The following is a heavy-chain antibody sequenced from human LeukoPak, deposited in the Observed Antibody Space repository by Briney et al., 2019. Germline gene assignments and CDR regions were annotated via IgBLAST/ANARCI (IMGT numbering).Heavy chain of an antibody. CDR2: IYYSGST. J-gene: IGHJ6*02. D-gene: IGHD6-19*01. V-gene: IGHV4-59*08. Sequence: SGTLSLTCTVSGGSISSYYWSWIRQPPGKGLEWIGYIYYSGSTNYNPSLKSRVTISVDTSKNQFSLKLSSVTAADTAVYYCARQVAAAYYYYGMDVWGQGTTVTVSS. CDR1: GGSISSYY. CDR3: ARQVAAAYYYYGMDV.